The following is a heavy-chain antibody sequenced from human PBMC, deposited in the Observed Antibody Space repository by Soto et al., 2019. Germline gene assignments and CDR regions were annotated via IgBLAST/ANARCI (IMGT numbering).Heavy chain of an antibody. CDR2: ISSSSSTI. CDR3: ARDMPSGTVPGTSYQIIYSSSWRRPGYFDY. CDR1: GFTFSSYS. J-gene: IGHJ4*02. V-gene: IGHV3-48*02. Sequence: GGSLRLSCAASGFTFSSYSMNWVRQAPGKGLEWVSYISSSSSTIYYADSVKGRFTISRDNAKNSLYLQMNSLRDEDTAVYYCARDMPSGTVPGTSYQIIYSSSWRRPGYFDYWGQGTLVTVSS. D-gene: IGHD6-13*01.